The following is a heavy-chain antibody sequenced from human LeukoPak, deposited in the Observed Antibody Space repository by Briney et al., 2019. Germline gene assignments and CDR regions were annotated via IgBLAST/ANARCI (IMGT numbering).Heavy chain of an antibody. V-gene: IGHV1-2*02. Sequence: ASVKVSCKASGYTFTGYYMHWVRRAPGQGLEWMGWINPNSGGTNYAQKFQGRVTMTRDTSISTAYMELSRLRSDDTAVYYCARLVAGQYYFDYWAHGTLVTVSS. CDR2: INPNSGGT. CDR1: GYTFTGYY. CDR3: ARLVAGQYYFDY. D-gene: IGHD6-19*01. J-gene: IGHJ4*01.